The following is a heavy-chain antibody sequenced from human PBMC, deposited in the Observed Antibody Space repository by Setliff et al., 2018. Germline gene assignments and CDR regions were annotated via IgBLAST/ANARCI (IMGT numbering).Heavy chain of an antibody. Sequence: PGGSLRLSCVASGFTFSSYGMHWVRQAPGKGLEWVALIWNDGSTKFYGDSVKGRFTISRDNSENTLYLQMNSLRAEDTAVYYCARNWATAQHYYYGMDVWGQGTTVTVSS. D-gene: IGHD2-21*02. CDR1: GFTFSSYG. J-gene: IGHJ6*02. V-gene: IGHV3-33*01. CDR3: ARNWATAQHYYYGMDV. CDR2: IWNDGSTK.